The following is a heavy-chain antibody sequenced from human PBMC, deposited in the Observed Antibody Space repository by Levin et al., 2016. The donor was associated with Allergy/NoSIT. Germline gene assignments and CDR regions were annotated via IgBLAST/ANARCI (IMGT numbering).Heavy chain of an antibody. J-gene: IGHJ6*02. CDR2: IYHSGSA. Sequence: GSLRLSCAVSGGSISSDNWWTWVRQSPTKGLEWIGEIYHSGSANYNPSLKSRVTISLDKSKNQFSLRLTSVTGADTAVYYCARGGAAAPYYGMDVWGQGTTVTVSS. D-gene: IGHD4/OR15-4a*01. V-gene: IGHV4-4*02. CDR1: GGSISSDNW. CDR3: ARGGAAAPYYGMDV.